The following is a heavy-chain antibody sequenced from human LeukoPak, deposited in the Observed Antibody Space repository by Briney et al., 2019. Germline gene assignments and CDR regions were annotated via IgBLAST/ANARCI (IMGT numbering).Heavy chain of an antibody. J-gene: IGHJ4*02. V-gene: IGHV4-39*07. CDR2: INHSGST. CDR1: GGSISSGGYY. D-gene: IGHD5-18*01. CDR3: ARVCRGGGYSYGYCY. Sequence: SETLSLTCTVSGGSISSGGYYWSWIRQPPGKGLEWIGEINHSGSTNYNPSLKSRVTISVDTSKNQFSLKLSSVTAADTAVYYCARVCRGGGYSYGYCYWGQGTLVTVSS.